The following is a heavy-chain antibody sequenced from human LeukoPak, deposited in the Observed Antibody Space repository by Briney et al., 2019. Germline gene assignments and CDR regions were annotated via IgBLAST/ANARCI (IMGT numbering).Heavy chain of an antibody. CDR3: AREAQQLELDY. V-gene: IGHV3-30*04. D-gene: IGHD6-13*01. J-gene: IGHJ4*02. Sequence: GGSLRLSCAASGFTFSSYAMHWVRQAPGKGLEWVAVISYDGSNKYYADSVKGRFTISRDNSKNTLYLQMNSLRAEDTAVYYCAREAQQLELDYWGQGTLVTVSS. CDR2: ISYDGSNK. CDR1: GFTFSSYA.